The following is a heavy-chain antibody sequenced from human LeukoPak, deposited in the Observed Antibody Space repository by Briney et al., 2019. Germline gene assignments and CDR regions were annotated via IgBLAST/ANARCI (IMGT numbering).Heavy chain of an antibody. D-gene: IGHD2-15*01. CDR1: GFTFSSYA. CDR2: LYSGGGA. V-gene: IGHV3-23*03. J-gene: IGHJ3*02. Sequence: GGSLRLSCAASGFTFSSYAMSWVRQAPGKGLEWVSVLYSGGGAYYADSVKDRFTISRDYSQNTLLLQMNSLRAEDTALYYCARGKTSDDIVEDAFDIWGQGTMVAVSS. CDR3: ARGKTSDDIVEDAFDI.